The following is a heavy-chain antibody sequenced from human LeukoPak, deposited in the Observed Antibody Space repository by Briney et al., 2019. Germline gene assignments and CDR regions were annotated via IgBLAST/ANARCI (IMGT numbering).Heavy chain of an antibody. CDR3: ARDENIDFWSGSPYFDY. CDR2: IYSGGST. CDR1: GFTFSSNY. V-gene: IGHV3-53*01. J-gene: IGHJ4*02. D-gene: IGHD3-3*01. Sequence: GGSLRLSCAASGFTFSSNYMSWVRQAPGKGLEWVSDIYSGGSTYYADSVKGRFTISRDNSKNTLYLQMNSLRAEDTAVYYCARDENIDFWSGSPYFDYWGQGTLVTVSS.